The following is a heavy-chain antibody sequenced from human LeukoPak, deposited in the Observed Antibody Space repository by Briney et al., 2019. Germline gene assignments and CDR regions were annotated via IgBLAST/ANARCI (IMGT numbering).Heavy chain of an antibody. CDR1: GFTFSSYW. CDR3: ARAQRYGDYVNWLDP. D-gene: IGHD4-17*01. V-gene: IGHV3-74*01. J-gene: IGHJ5*02. Sequence: SGGSLRLSCAASGFTFSSYWMHWVRQAPGKGLVWVSRINSDGSSTNNADSVKGRFTISRDNAKNTLYLHMNSLGAEDTAIYYCARAQRYGDYVNWLDPWGQGTLVTVSS. CDR2: INSDGSST.